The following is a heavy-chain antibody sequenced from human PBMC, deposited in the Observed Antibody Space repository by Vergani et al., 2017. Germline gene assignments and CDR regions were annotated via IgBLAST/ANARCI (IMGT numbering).Heavy chain of an antibody. V-gene: IGHV1-8*03. CDR2: MNPNSGNT. J-gene: IGHJ4*02. CDR3: AGGPYGSGMVDY. Sequence: QVQLVQSGAEVKKPGVSVKVSCKVSGHTFTSYDINWVRQGTGQALEWMGWMNPNSGNTGYAQKFQGRVTITRNTSISTAYMELSSLRSEDTAVYYCAGGPYGSGMVDYWGQGAVVTVSS. D-gene: IGHD3-10*01. CDR1: GHTFTSYD.